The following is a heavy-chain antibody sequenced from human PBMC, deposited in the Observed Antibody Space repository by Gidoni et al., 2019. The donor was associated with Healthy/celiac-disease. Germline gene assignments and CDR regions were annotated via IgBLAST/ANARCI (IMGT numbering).Heavy chain of an antibody. CDR2: ISYDGSNK. CDR1: GFTFSSYA. Sequence: QVQLVESGGGVVQPGRSLRLSCAASGFTFSSYAMHWVRQAPGKGLEWVAVISYDGSNKYYADSVKGRFTISRDNSKNTLYLQMNSLRAEDTAVYYCARDTYSSSPGRQFDYWGQGTLVTVSS. CDR3: ARDTYSSSPGRQFDY. D-gene: IGHD6-6*01. V-gene: IGHV3-30*04. J-gene: IGHJ4*02.